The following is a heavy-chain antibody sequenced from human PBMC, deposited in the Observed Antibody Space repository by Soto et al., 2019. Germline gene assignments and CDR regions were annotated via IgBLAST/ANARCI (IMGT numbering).Heavy chain of an antibody. V-gene: IGHV3-66*01. CDR3: ARDWRGYSDYFDY. CDR1: GFTVGSNY. D-gene: IGHD4-4*01. Sequence: EVQLVESGGGLVQPGGSLRLSCAASGFTVGSNYMNWVRQAPGNGLEWVSVTYSGGSTYYADSVKGRFTISRDNSKNTLYLQMNSLRVEDTAVYYSARDWRGYSDYFDYWGQGTLVTVSS. J-gene: IGHJ4*02. CDR2: TYSGGST.